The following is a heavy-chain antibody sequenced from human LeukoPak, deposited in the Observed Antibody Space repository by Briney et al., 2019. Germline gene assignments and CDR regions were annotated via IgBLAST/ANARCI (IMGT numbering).Heavy chain of an antibody. J-gene: IGHJ4*02. CDR2: MSGSGGST. CDR3: AKHSGGWHATNFDY. CDR1: GFTFSSYA. Sequence: GGSLRLSCAASGFTFSSYAMSSVRQAPGKGLEWVSAMSGSGGSTYYADSVKDRFTISRDNSKNTLYLKMNSLRAADTAVYYCAKHSGGWHATNFDYWGQGTLVTVSS. V-gene: IGHV3-23*01. D-gene: IGHD6-19*01.